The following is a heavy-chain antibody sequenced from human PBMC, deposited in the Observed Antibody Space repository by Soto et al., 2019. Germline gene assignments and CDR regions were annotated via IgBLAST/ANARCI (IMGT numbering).Heavy chain of an antibody. CDR3: AKQAGAKLEGSAGFDY. CDR2: ISYDGSNK. Sequence: GGSLRLSCAASGFTFSSYGMHWVRQAPGKGLEWVAVISYDGSNKYYADSVKGRFTISRDNSKNTLYLQMNSLRAEDTAVYYCAKQAGAKLEGSAGFDYWGQGTLVTVSS. D-gene: IGHD1-1*01. CDR1: GFTFSSYG. V-gene: IGHV3-30*18. J-gene: IGHJ4*02.